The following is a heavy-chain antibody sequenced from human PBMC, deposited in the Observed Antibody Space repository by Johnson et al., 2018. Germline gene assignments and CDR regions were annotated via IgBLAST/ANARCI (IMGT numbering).Heavy chain of an antibody. Sequence: ISRDNSKNTLYLQMNSLRAEDTAVYYCARIIQIRNYYYYGMDVWGQGTTVTVSS. CDR3: ARIIQIRNYYYYGMDV. J-gene: IGHJ6*02. V-gene: IGHV3-30*07. D-gene: IGHD5-18*01.